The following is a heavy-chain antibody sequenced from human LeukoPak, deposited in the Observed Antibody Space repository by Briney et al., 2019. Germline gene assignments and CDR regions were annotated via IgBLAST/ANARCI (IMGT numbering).Heavy chain of an antibody. J-gene: IGHJ4*02. CDR3: ARGFEGLPEMAALVEDDY. D-gene: IGHD5-24*01. CDR2: INTNTGNP. V-gene: IGHV7-4-1*02. CDR1: GYTFTSYA. Sequence: ASVKVSCKASGYTFTSYAMNWVRQAPGQGLEWMGWINTNTGNPTYAQGFTGRFVFSLDTSVSTAYLQISSLKAEDTAVYYCARGFEGLPEMAALVEDDYWGQGTLVTVSS.